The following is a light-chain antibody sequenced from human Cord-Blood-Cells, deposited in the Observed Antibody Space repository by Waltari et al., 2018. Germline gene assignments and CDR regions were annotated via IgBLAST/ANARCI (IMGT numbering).Light chain of an antibody. Sequence: EIVLTQSPGTLSLSPGERATLSCRASQSVSSSYLAWYQQKPGQAPRLLIYGASSSATAIPDRCSGSGSGKDFTLTISRLEPEDFAVYYCQQYGSAPPWTFGQGTKVEIK. CDR1: QSVSSSY. CDR2: GAS. V-gene: IGKV3-20*01. CDR3: QQYGSAPPWT. J-gene: IGKJ1*01.